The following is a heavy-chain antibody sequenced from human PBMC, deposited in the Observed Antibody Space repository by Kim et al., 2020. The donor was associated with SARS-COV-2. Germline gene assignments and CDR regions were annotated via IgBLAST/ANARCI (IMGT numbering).Heavy chain of an antibody. CDR1: GGSISSYY. D-gene: IGHD2-2*01. Sequence: SETLSLTCTVSGGSISSYYWSWIRQPPGKGLEWIGYIYYSGSTNYNPSLKSRVTISVDTSKNKFSLKLSSVTAADTAVYYGSRSHCTSTSCYAGSVAFD. CDR2: IYYSGST. V-gene: IGHV4-59*01. J-gene: IGHJ3*02. CDR3: SRSHCTSTSCYAGSVAFD.